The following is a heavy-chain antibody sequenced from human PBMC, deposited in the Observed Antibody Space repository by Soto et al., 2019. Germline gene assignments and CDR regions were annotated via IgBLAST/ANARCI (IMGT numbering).Heavy chain of an antibody. CDR2: IVPMFGKP. Sequence: QVQLVQSGAEVKKPGSSVKVSCKASGGTFSRYALNWVRLAPGQGPEWMGGIVPMFGKPNYAKKFQGRVTITADESTSTAYMELSSLRSEDTAVYYCARGVDYESSAYYFFIGGQGTLVTVSS. CDR3: ARGVDYESSAYYFFI. D-gene: IGHD3-22*01. CDR1: GGTFSRYA. J-gene: IGHJ4*02. V-gene: IGHV1-69*01.